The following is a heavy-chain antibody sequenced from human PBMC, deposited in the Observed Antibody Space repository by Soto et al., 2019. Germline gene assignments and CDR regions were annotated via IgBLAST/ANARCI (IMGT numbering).Heavy chain of an antibody. CDR2: IIPSFGTA. V-gene: IGHV1-69*01. Sequence: QVQLVQSGAEVKKPGSSVKVSCKASGGTFSSYAISWVRQAPGQGLEWMGGIIPSFGTANYAQKFQGRVTITADESTSTAYMEVSSLRSEDTAVYYCARVGPSGYYYDSSVFGGVNWFDPWGQGTLVTVSS. J-gene: IGHJ5*02. CDR1: GGTFSSYA. D-gene: IGHD3-22*01. CDR3: ARVGPSGYYYDSSVFGGVNWFDP.